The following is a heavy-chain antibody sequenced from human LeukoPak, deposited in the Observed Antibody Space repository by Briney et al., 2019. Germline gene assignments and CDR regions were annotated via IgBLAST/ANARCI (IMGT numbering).Heavy chain of an antibody. CDR1: GFSFSSYG. CDR2: ISGSGGTI. D-gene: IGHD2-21*02. J-gene: IGHJ4*02. Sequence: PGGSLRLSCAASGFSFSSYGMHWVRQAPGKGLEWVSYISGSGGTIYYADSVKGRFTISRDNAKNSLYLQMNSLRAEDTAVYYCSRGRLFGDYWGQGALVTVSS. V-gene: IGHV3-48*04. CDR3: SRGRLFGDY.